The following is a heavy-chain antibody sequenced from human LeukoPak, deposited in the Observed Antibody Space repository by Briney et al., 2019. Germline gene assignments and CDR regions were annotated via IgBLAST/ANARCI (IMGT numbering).Heavy chain of an antibody. CDR1: GGSISSYY. J-gene: IGHJ4*02. CDR2: IYYSGST. D-gene: IGHD3-22*01. CDR3: ARSLYDSSGYYPYYFDY. V-gene: IGHV4-59*01. Sequence: SETLSLTCTVSGGSISSYYWSWIRQPPGKGLEWIGYIYYSGSTNYNPSLKSRVTISVDTSKNQLSLKLSSVTAADTAVYYCARSLYDSSGYYPYYFDYWGQGTLVTVSS.